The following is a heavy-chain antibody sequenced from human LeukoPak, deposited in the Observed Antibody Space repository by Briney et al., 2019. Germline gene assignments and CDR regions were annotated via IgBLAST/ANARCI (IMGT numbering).Heavy chain of an antibody. CDR3: AKDGGSGSYLESDGFDY. Sequence: PGGSLRLSCAASGFTFSSYGMHWVRQAPGKGLEWVAVISYDGSNKYYADSVKGRFTISRDNSKNTLYLQMNSLRAEDTAVYYCAKDGGSGSYLESDGFDYWGQGILVTVSS. J-gene: IGHJ4*02. CDR2: ISYDGSNK. D-gene: IGHD1-26*01. CDR1: GFTFSSYG. V-gene: IGHV3-30*18.